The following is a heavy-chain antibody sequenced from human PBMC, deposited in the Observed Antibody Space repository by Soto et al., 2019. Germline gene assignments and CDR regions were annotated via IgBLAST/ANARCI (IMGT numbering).Heavy chain of an antibody. D-gene: IGHD3-10*01. CDR1: GFTFSSYS. CDR2: ISSNSSYI. J-gene: IGHJ4*02. CDR3: TRDHQSTFDYYFDY. V-gene: IGHV3-21*01. Sequence: PGGSLRLSCAASGFTFSSYSMNWVRQAPGQGLEWVAYISSNSSYIYYADSVKGRFTISRDNAENSLFLQMNSLRAEDTAVYYCTRDHQSTFDYYFDYWGQGALVTVSS.